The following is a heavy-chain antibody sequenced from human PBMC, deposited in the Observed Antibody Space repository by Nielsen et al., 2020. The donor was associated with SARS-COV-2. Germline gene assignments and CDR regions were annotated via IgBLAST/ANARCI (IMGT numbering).Heavy chain of an antibody. J-gene: IGHJ1*01. CDR1: GFTFSSYG. D-gene: IGHD2-15*01. V-gene: IGHV3-33*06. CDR3: AKVPEGGYCSGGSCYDVEYFQH. CDR2: IWYDGSNK. Sequence: GESLKISCAASGFTFSSYGMHWVRQAPGKGLEWVAVIWYDGSNKYYADSVKGRFTISRDNSKNTLYLQMNSLRAEDTAVYYCAKVPEGGYCSGGSCYDVEYFQHWGQGTLVTVSS.